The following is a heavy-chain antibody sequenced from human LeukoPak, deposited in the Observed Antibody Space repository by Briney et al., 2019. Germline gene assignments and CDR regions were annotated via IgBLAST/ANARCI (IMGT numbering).Heavy chain of an antibody. CDR3: ARGAATVRIDYYYYMDV. CDR2: INPNSGGT. V-gene: IGHV1-2*02. J-gene: IGHJ6*03. Sequence: GASVKVSCKASGYTFTGYYMHWVRQAPGQGLEWMGWINPNSGGTYNAQKFQGRVTMTSDTSISTAYMELSRLRSDDTAVYYCARGAATVRIDYYYYMDVWGKGTTVTVSS. CDR1: GYTFTGYY. D-gene: IGHD2-15*01.